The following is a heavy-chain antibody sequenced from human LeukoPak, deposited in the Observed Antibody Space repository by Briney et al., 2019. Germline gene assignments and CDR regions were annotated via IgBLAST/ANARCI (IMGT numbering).Heavy chain of an antibody. CDR1: GFTFSSYA. Sequence: GGSLRLSCAAPGFTFSSYAMHWVRQAPGKGLEWVAVISYDGSNKYYADSVKGRFTISRDNSKNTLYLQMNSLRAEDTAVYYCARRSGIRKIDYWGQGTLVTVSS. V-gene: IGHV3-30*04. CDR3: ARRSGIRKIDY. J-gene: IGHJ4*02. CDR2: ISYDGSNK. D-gene: IGHD6-25*01.